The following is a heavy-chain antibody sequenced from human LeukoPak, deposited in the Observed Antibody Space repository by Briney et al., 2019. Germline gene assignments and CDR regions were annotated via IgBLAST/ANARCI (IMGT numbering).Heavy chain of an antibody. V-gene: IGHV4-39*01. CDR2: IYYSGST. D-gene: IGHD3-3*01. J-gene: IGHJ4*02. CDR1: GGSISSSSYY. Sequence: SETLSLTCTVSGGSISSSSYYWGWIRQPPGKGLEWIGSIYYSGSTYYNPSLKSRVTISVDTSKNQFSLKLSSVTAADTAVYYCARQNDFWSGYFDYWGQGTLVTASS. CDR3: ARQNDFWSGYFDY.